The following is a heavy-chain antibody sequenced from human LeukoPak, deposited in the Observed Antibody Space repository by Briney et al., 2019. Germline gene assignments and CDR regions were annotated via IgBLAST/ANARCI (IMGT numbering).Heavy chain of an antibody. CDR2: VSYDGSNK. Sequence: GRSLRLSCAASGFTFSSYAMHWVRQAPGKGLEWVAVVSYDGSNKYYADSVKGRFTISRDNSKNTLYLRMNSLRAEDTAVYYCARDRFDVGAADYMDVWGKGTTVTVSS. CDR3: ARDRFDVGAADYMDV. V-gene: IGHV3-30*01. D-gene: IGHD6-13*01. J-gene: IGHJ6*03. CDR1: GFTFSSYA.